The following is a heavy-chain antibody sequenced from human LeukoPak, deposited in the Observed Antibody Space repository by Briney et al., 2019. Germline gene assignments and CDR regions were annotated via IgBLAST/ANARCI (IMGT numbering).Heavy chain of an antibody. CDR2: FHNSGTS. CDR1: DDSISDYY. CDR3: ARAGDGDYVDY. V-gene: IGHV4-59*01. D-gene: IGHD4-17*01. J-gene: IGHJ4*02. Sequence: SETLSLTCTVSDDSISDYYRGWIRQPPGKGLEWIGYFHNSGTSTYNPSLKSRVTISADTSKNQFSLKLNSLTTADTAVYYCARAGDGDYVDYWGQGTLVTVSS.